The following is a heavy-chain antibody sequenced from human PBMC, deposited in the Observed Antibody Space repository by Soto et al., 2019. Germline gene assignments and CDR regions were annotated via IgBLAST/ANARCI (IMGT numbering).Heavy chain of an antibody. D-gene: IGHD2-8*02. J-gene: IGHJ5*02. Sequence: PSETLSLTCAVSGASIGSGGWWSWVRQPPGKGLEWIAEIFHDGNTNYSPSLKSRVTISVDKSRNQFSLNVYSVTAADTAVYYCARHEGWTGPDQWGQGTLVTSPQ. CDR2: IFHDGNT. V-gene: IGHV4-4*02. CDR1: GASIGSGGW. CDR3: ARHEGWTGPDQ.